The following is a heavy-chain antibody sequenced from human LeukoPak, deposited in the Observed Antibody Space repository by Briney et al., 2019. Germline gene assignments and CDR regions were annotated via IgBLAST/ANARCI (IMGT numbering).Heavy chain of an antibody. CDR1: GFTFSSYW. J-gene: IGHJ6*03. V-gene: IGHV3-74*01. CDR3: ARHIGHYDFWSGYYRFYYMDV. D-gene: IGHD3-3*01. CDR2: INTDGSST. Sequence: GGSLRLSCAASGFTFSSYWMHWVRQAPGKGLVWVSRINTDGSSTGYADSVKGRFTISRDNAKNTLYLQMNSLRAEDTAVYYCARHIGHYDFWSGYYRFYYMDVWGKGTTVTVSS.